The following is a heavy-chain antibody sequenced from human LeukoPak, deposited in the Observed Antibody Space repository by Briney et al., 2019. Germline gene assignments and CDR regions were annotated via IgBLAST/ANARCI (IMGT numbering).Heavy chain of an antibody. J-gene: IGHJ6*02. CDR2: ISGSGGST. Sequence: GGSLRLSCAASGFTFSSYAMSWVRQAPGKGLEWVSAISGSGGSTYYADSVKGRFTISRDNSKNTLYLQMNSLRAVDTAVYYCAKPLLGYYYYGMDVWGQGTTVTVSS. CDR1: GFTFSSYA. V-gene: IGHV3-23*01. CDR3: AKPLLGYYYYGMDV. D-gene: IGHD3-16*01.